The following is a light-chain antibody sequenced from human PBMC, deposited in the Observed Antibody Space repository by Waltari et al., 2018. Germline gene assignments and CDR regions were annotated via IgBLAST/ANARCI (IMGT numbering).Light chain of an antibody. V-gene: IGKV3-20*01. J-gene: IGKJ4*01. CDR1: QSVTGSF. Sequence: EIVLTQSPDTLSLSPGARATLSCRASQSVTGSFLAWYQQKPGQSPRLLIYNTSNRDTGIPDRFSGSGSGTHFTLTISRLEPEDFAVYYCQQYGASPSFGGGTKVEVK. CDR2: NTS. CDR3: QQYGASPS.